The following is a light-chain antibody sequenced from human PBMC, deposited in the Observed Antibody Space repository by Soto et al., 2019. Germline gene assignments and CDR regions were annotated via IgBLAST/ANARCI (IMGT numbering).Light chain of an antibody. CDR1: SSDIGAYNY. V-gene: IGLV2-8*01. Sequence: QSVLTQPPSASESPGQSVTISCTGTSSDIGAYNYVSWYQQHPGKVPKLMIYEVSKRPSGVPDRFSGSKSGNTASLTVSGLRAEDEADYYCSSYTGSNTVIFGGGTKVTVL. CDR2: EVS. CDR3: SSYTGSNTVI. J-gene: IGLJ2*01.